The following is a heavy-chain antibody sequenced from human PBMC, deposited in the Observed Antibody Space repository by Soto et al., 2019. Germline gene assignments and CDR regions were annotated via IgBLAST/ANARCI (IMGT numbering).Heavy chain of an antibody. Sequence: GGSLRLSCAASGFTFSSYGMSWVRQAPGKGLEWVSTISRSGGSTYYADSVKGRFTISRDISKNMLYLQMNSLRAADTAVYYCARYSGYDYGFDYWGQGTLVTVSS. CDR3: ARYSGYDYGFDY. J-gene: IGHJ4*02. D-gene: IGHD5-12*01. CDR2: ISRSGGST. V-gene: IGHV3-23*01. CDR1: GFTFSSYG.